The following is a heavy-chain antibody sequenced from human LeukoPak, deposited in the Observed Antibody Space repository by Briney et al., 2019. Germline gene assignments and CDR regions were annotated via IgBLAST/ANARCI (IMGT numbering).Heavy chain of an antibody. V-gene: IGHV3-21*04. Sequence: GGSLRLSCAASGFTFNRYNMNWVRRAPGKGLEWVSSISASSSYIYYADSVRGRFTISRDNSKNTLYLQMNSLRAEDTAVYYCARRAGGYSHPYDYWGQGTLVTVSS. J-gene: IGHJ4*02. CDR1: GFTFNRYN. D-gene: IGHD4-23*01. CDR2: ISASSSYI. CDR3: ARRAGGYSHPYDY.